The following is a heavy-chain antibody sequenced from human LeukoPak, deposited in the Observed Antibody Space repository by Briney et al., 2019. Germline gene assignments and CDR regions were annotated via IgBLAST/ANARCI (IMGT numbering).Heavy chain of an antibody. D-gene: IGHD3-22*01. J-gene: IGHJ4*02. CDR3: ARDGARDYYDRSGHFDY. CDR2: ISYDGSNK. CDR1: GFTFSSYA. Sequence: GRSLRLSCAASGFTFSSYAMHWVRQAPGKGLEWVAVISYDGSNKYYADSVKGRFTISRDNSKNTLYLQMNSLRAEDTAVYYCARDGARDYYDRSGHFDYWGQGTLVTVSS. V-gene: IGHV3-30-3*01.